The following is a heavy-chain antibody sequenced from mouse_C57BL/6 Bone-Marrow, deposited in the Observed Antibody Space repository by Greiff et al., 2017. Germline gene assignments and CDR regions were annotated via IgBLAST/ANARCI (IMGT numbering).Heavy chain of an antibody. Sequence: EVKLVESGGGLVKPGGSLKLSCAASGFTFSDYGMHWVRQAPEKGLEWVAYISSGSSTIYYADTVKGRFTISRDNAKNTLFLQMTSLRSEDTAMYYCARSPIYYYGSSYLDYAMDYWGQGTSVTVSS. J-gene: IGHJ4*01. CDR3: ARSPIYYYGSSYLDYAMDY. CDR2: ISSGSSTI. V-gene: IGHV5-17*01. D-gene: IGHD1-1*01. CDR1: GFTFSDYG.